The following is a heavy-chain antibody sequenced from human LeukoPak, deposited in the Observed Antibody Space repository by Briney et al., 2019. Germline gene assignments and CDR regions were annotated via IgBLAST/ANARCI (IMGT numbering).Heavy chain of an antibody. J-gene: IGHJ4*02. CDR2: INSDGSST. Sequence: GGSLRLSCAASGFTFSGYWMHWVRQAPGKGLVWVSRINSDGSSTSYADSVKGRSTISRDNAKNTLFLQMNSLRVEDTAVYYCARDRLWGSMDYWGQGTLVTVSS. V-gene: IGHV3-74*01. CDR1: GFTFSGYW. D-gene: IGHD3-16*01. CDR3: ARDRLWGSMDY.